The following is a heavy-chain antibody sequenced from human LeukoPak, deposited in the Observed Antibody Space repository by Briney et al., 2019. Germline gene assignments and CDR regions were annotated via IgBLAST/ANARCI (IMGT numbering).Heavy chain of an antibody. Sequence: GGSLRLSCATSGFPFSRYGMHWVRQPPGKGLFWLAFIRHDGSNKYYADSVKGRFTISRDNSKNTLFLEMKSLRAEDTAVYHCAKHYYQLLNYMDVWGKGTTVTVSS. J-gene: IGHJ6*03. CDR1: GFPFSRYG. CDR3: AKHYYQLLNYMDV. V-gene: IGHV3-30*02. D-gene: IGHD1-26*01. CDR2: IRHDGSNK.